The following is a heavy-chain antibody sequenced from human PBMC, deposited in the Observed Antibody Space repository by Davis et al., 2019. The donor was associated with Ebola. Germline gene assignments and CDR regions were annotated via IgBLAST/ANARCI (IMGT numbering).Heavy chain of an antibody. V-gene: IGHV3-53*01. Sequence: GESLKISCAASEFTVSSHDMTWVRQAPGKGLEWVSVIYTYDRTYYADSVKGRFTISRDNSKNTLYLQMDSLRVEDTAVYYCAKLESYGYWGQGTLVTVSS. CDR3: AKLESYGY. J-gene: IGHJ4*02. CDR1: EFTVSSHD. CDR2: IYTYDRT. D-gene: IGHD1-26*01.